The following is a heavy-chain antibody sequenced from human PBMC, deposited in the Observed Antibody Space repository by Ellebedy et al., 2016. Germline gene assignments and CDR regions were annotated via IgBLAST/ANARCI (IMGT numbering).Heavy chain of an antibody. J-gene: IGHJ4*02. Sequence: GGSLRLSCAASGFTFSNGWMSWVRRAPGKGLEWVGRIKPKANGGTADLAAPVKDRFTISRDDSKNTLYLQMNSLKSEDTAVYYCTLNYFDYWGQGTLVTASS. CDR3: TLNYFDY. CDR1: GFTFSNGW. CDR2: IKPKANGGTA. V-gene: IGHV3-15*01.